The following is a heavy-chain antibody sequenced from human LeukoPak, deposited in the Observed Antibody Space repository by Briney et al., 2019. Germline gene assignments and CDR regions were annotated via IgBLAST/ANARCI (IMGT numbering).Heavy chain of an antibody. Sequence: GGSLRLSCAASGFTFSAYWMHWVRQAPGKGLVWVSRINSDGSSTSYADSVKGRFTISRDNAKKTLYLQMNSLRAEDTAVYYCARGASSGWYAPGYWGQGTLVTVSS. CDR2: INSDGSST. V-gene: IGHV3-74*01. CDR3: ARGASSGWYAPGY. D-gene: IGHD6-19*01. J-gene: IGHJ4*02. CDR1: GFTFSAYW.